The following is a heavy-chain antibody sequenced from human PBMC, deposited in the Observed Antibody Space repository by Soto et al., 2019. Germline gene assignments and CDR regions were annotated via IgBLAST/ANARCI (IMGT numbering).Heavy chain of an antibody. Sequence: GSAVKVSCKASGYTFTSNGISWVRQAPGQGLEWMGWISAYNGNTNYAQKLQGRVTMTTDTSTSTAYMELRSLRSDDTAVYYCARAYMYYYDISGFSPRPLNTSATLISCRFPWS. CDR3: ARAYMYYYDISGFSPRPLNTSATLISCRFP. J-gene: IGHJ5*02. CDR2: ISAYNGNT. D-gene: IGHD3-22*01. CDR1: GYTFTSNG. V-gene: IGHV1-18*01.